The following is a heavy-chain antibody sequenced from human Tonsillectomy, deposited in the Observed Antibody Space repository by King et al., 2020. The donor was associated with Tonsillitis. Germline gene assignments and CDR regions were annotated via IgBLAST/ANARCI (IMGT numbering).Heavy chain of an antibody. D-gene: IGHD1-14*01. CDR1: GGSISSYY. V-gene: IGHV4-59*01. CDR3: ARDNPESTLDY. J-gene: IGHJ4*02. CDR2: IYYSGST. Sequence: VQLQESGPGLVKPSETLSLTCTVSGGSISSYYWSWFRQPPGKGLEWIGYIYYSGSTNYNPSLKSRVTISLDTSKNQFSLKLNSVTAADTAVYYCARDNPESTLDYWGQGTLVTVSS.